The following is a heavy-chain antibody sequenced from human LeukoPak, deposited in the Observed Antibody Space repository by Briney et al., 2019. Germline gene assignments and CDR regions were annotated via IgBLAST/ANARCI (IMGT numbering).Heavy chain of an antibody. CDR3: ARDRAGDSSGPILFSDASDI. CDR2: IIPIFGTA. CDR1: GGTFSSYA. Sequence: ASVKVSCKASGGTFSSYAISWVRQAPGQGLEWMGGIIPIFGTANYAQKFQGRVTITADESTSTAYMELSSLRSEDTAVYYCARDRAGDSSGPILFSDASDIWGQGTMVTVSS. J-gene: IGHJ3*02. D-gene: IGHD3-22*01. V-gene: IGHV1-69*13.